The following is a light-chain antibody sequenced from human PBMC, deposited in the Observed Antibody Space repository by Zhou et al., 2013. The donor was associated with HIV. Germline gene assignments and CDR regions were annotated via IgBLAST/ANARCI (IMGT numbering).Light chain of an antibody. Sequence: DTQMTQSPSSLSASVGDRVTITCRASQSISSSLNWYQQKPGKAPKLLIYSTSTLHSGVPSRFSGSGSETDFTLTISSLQPEDIATYYCQQSFNTPMYTFGQGTKLEIK. CDR2: STS. J-gene: IGKJ2*01. CDR1: QSISSS. CDR3: QQSFNTPMYT. V-gene: IGKV1-39*01.